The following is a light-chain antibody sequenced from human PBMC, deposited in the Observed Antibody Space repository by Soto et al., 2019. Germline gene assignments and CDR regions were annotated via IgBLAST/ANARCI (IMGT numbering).Light chain of an antibody. V-gene: IGKV3-20*01. CDR1: QSVNINY. Sequence: EIVLTQSPGTLSLSPGERATLSCRASQSVNINYLAWYQQQPGQGPRLLMYGASSRATGIPDRFSGSGSGTDFTLTISRLEAEDFAVYCCQQYDSSPRTFGQGTKVEIK. CDR2: GAS. CDR3: QQYDSSPRT. J-gene: IGKJ1*01.